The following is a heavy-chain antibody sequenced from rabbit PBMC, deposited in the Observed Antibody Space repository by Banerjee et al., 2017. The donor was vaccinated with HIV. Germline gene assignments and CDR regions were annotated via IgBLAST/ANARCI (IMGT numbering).Heavy chain of an antibody. Sequence: GGSLTLSCKASGFDFSTYYMSWVRQAPGKGLEWIGIIYAGGGSADYASWVNGRFTISSDNAQNTVDLQMNSLTAADTATYFCARDAGYGGYPYDLWGPGTLVTVS. CDR1: GFDFSTYY. D-gene: IGHD6-1*01. V-gene: IGHV1S7*01. CDR3: ARDAGYGGYPYDL. J-gene: IGHJ6*01. CDR2: IYAGGGSA.